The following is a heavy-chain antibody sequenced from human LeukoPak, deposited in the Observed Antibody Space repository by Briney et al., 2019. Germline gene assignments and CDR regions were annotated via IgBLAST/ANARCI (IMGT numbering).Heavy chain of an antibody. J-gene: IGHJ4*02. CDR1: GFTFSNYA. CDR3: ARGKWELPAPYFDY. D-gene: IGHD1-26*01. Sequence: GGSLRLSCAASGFTFSNYAMSWVRQAPGKGLEWVSVIYSGGSTYYADSVKGRFTISRDNSKNTLYLQMNSLRAEDTAVYYCARGKWELPAPYFDYWGQGTLVTVSS. V-gene: IGHV3-53*01. CDR2: IYSGGST.